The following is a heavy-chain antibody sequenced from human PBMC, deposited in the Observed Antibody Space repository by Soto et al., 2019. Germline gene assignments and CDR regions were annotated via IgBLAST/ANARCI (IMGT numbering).Heavy chain of an antibody. Sequence: GGSLRLSCAASGFTFSSYWMSWVRQAPGKGLEWVANIKQDGSEKYYVDSVKGRFTISRDNAKNSLYLQMNSLRAEDTAVYYCARVAVYGDSELFDYWGQGTLVTVSS. CDR3: ARVAVYGDSELFDY. J-gene: IGHJ4*02. CDR1: GFTFSSYW. CDR2: IKQDGSEK. V-gene: IGHV3-7*05. D-gene: IGHD4-17*01.